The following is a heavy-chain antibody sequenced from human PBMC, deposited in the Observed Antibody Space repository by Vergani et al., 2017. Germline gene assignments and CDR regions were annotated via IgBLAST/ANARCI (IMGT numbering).Heavy chain of an antibody. J-gene: IGHJ5*02. Sequence: QVHLHEAGPGLVKPSQTLSLTCTVSGASITSGSFYWSWIRQPAGKGLEWIGRIHASGTKNYNPSLRSRVTLSVDTSKNQLSLKMISMTAADTAVYYCAREEDIVVVPAAMFDPWGQGTLVTVSS. CDR3: AREEDIVVVPAAMFDP. V-gene: IGHV4-61*02. CDR2: IHASGTK. CDR1: GASITSGSFY. D-gene: IGHD2-2*01.